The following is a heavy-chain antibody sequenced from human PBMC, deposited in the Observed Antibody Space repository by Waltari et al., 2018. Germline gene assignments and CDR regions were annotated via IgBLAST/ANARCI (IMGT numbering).Heavy chain of an antibody. V-gene: IGHV4-39*01. Sequence: QLQLQESGPGLVKPSETLSLTCTVSGGSISSSSYYWGWIRQPPGKGLEWIGSIYYSGRTYYNPSLKSRVTISVDTSKNQFSLKLSSVTAADTAVYYCARRWAYWGGYFDYWGQGTLVTVSS. J-gene: IGHJ4*02. CDR3: ARRWAYWGGYFDY. CDR2: IYYSGRT. CDR1: GGSISSSSYY. D-gene: IGHD2-8*02.